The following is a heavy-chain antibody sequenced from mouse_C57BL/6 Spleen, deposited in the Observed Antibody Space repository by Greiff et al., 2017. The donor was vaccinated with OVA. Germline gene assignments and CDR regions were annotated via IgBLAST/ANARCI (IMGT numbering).Heavy chain of an antibody. CDR3: ARTGGAVVEDYYAMDY. J-gene: IGHJ4*01. CDR1: GYTFTDYY. V-gene: IGHV1-19*01. CDR2: INPYNGGT. D-gene: IGHD1-1*01. Sequence: DVQLQESGPVLVKPGASVKMSCKASGYTFTDYYMNWVKQSHGKSLEWIGVINPYNGGTSYNQKFKGKATLTVDKSSSTAYMELNSLTSEDSAVYYCARTGGAVVEDYYAMDYWGQGTSVTVSS.